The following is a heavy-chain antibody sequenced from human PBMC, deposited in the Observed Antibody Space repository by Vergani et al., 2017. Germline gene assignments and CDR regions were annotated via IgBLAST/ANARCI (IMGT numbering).Heavy chain of an antibody. CDR3: AKANPRNSGYDYLYYYHAMDV. CDR2: ISGSGGST. D-gene: IGHD5-12*01. J-gene: IGHJ6*02. CDR1: GFTFNHYA. Sequence: EVQLVESGGGLVQPGGSLRLSCAASGFTFNHYAMHWVRQAPGTGLEWVSGISGSGGSTYYAGSVKGRFTISRDSSKNTLYLQMNSLSAGDTAVYYCAKANPRNSGYDYLYYYHAMDVWGQGTTVTVSS. V-gene: IGHV3-23*04.